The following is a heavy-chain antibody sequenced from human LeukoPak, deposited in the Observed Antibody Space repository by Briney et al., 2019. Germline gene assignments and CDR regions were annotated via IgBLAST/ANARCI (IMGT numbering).Heavy chain of an antibody. CDR3: ARAFSGYYYYLY. D-gene: IGHD3-22*01. CDR1: GFTVSTNY. J-gene: IGHJ4*02. V-gene: IGHV3-66*01. Sequence: GGSLRLSCAASGFTVSTNYMSWVRQAPGKGLEWVSVIYSGGSTYYEDSVKGRFTISRDNSKNPLFLQMNRLRAEDTAVYYCARAFSGYYYYLYWGQGTLVTVSS. CDR2: IYSGGST.